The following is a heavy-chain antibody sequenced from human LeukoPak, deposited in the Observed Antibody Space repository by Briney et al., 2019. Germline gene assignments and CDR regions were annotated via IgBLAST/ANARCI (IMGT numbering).Heavy chain of an antibody. CDR2: IKSKTDGGTT. J-gene: IGHJ4*02. CDR1: GFXFSYTW. CDR3: GTIDLGY. Sequence: GGSPRLSCAASGFXFSYTWMHWVRQAPGKGLEWVGRIKSKTDGGTTDYAAPVKGRFTVSRDDSKNTLYLQMDSLRTEDTAVYYCGTIDLGYWGQGTLVTVSS. D-gene: IGHD7-27*01. V-gene: IGHV3-15*01.